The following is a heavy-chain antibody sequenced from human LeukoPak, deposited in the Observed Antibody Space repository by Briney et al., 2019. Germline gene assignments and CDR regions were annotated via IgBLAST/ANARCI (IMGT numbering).Heavy chain of an antibody. V-gene: IGHV3-53*01. CDR1: GFTVSSAY. CDR2: IYIGRSP. Sequence: GGSLRLSCAASGFTVSSAYMTWVRQASGKGLEWVPVIYIGRSPYYADSVKGRFTISRDNSRNTLSLQMNSLRTEDTAVYYCAREGDTMIRGVIMAYWGQGTLVTVSS. D-gene: IGHD3-10*01. CDR3: AREGDTMIRGVIMAY. J-gene: IGHJ4*02.